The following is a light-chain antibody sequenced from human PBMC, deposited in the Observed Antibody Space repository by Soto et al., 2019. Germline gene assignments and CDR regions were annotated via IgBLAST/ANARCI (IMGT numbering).Light chain of an antibody. J-gene: IGLJ3*02. V-gene: IGLV1-40*01. CDR1: SSNIGAGYN. CDR3: QAYNSSLSGWV. Sequence: QSVLTQPPSVSGAPGQRVTISCTGSSSNIGAGYNVHWYPQLPGTAPKLLIYGNSNRPSGVPDRFSGSKSGTSASLAITGLQAENEADYYCQAYNSSLSGWVLCRGNKLTVL. CDR2: GNS.